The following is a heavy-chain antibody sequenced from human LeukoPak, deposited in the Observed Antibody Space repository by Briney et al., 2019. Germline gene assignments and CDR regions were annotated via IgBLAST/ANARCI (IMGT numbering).Heavy chain of an antibody. J-gene: IGHJ3*02. CDR3: ARDSTRATGALDI. CDR2: ISSSSSTI. Sequence: GGSLRLSCAASGFTFSSYSMNWVRQAPGKGLEWVSYISSSSSTIYYADSVKGRFTISRDNAKNSLYLQMNSLRAEDTAVYYCARDSTRATGALDIWGQGTMVTVSS. CDR1: GFTFSSYS. V-gene: IGHV3-48*04.